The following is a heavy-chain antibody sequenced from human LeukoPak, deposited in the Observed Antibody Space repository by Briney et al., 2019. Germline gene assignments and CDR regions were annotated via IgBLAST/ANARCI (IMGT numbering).Heavy chain of an antibody. J-gene: IGHJ4*02. V-gene: IGHV1-24*01. Sequence: ASVKVSCKVSGYTLTELSMHWVRQAPGKGLEWMGGFDPEDGETIYAQKFQGRVTMTEDTSTDTAYMELSSLRSEDTAVYYCATSRRYYYDSSGYPDYWGQGTLVTVSS. CDR2: FDPEDGET. CDR3: ATSRRYYYDSSGYPDY. D-gene: IGHD3-22*01. CDR1: GYTLTELS.